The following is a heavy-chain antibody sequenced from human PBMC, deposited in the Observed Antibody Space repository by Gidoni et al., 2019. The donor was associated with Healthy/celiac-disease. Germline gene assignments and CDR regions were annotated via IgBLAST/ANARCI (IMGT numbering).Heavy chain of an antibody. CDR3: ARLAARPGQPFDY. Sequence: QLQLQESGPGLVKPSETLSLTCTVSGGSISSSSYYWGWIRQPPGKGLEWIGGIYYSGSTYYNPSLKSRVTISVDTSKNQFSLKLSSVTAADTAVYYCARLAARPGQPFDYWGQGTLVTVSS. CDR2: IYYSGST. D-gene: IGHD6-6*01. CDR1: GGSISSSSYY. J-gene: IGHJ4*02. V-gene: IGHV4-39*01.